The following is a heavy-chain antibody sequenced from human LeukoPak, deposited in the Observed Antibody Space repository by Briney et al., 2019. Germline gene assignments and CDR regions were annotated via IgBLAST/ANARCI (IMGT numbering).Heavy chain of an antibody. J-gene: IGHJ5*02. CDR2: INHSGST. D-gene: IGHD2-15*01. CDR1: GFTFSSYW. CDR3: ARVDCSGGSCRQYNWFDP. V-gene: IGHV4-34*01. Sequence: GSLRLSCAASGFTFSSYWMSWIRQPPGKGLEWIGEINHSGSTNYNPSLKGRVTISVDTSKNQFSLKLSSVTAADTAVYYCARVDCSGGSCRQYNWFDPWGQGTLVTVSS.